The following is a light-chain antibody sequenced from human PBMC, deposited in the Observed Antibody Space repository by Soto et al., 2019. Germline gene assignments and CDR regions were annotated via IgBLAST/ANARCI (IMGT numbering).Light chain of an antibody. CDR2: RGT. V-gene: IGLV2-23*01. CDR1: SNDVGAYDS. CDR3: CSSAPESTYV. Sequence: QSCPAQPGSVSGSPGQSITISCTGTSNDVGAYDSVSWYQQHPHKAPQVIIYRGTQRPSGASNRFSAYTSGNAASLTISGLQADDEADYFCCSSAPESTYVCGTGTKVTV. J-gene: IGLJ1*01.